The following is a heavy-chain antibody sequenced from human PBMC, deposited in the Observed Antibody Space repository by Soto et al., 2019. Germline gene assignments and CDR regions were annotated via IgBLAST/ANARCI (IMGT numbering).Heavy chain of an antibody. CDR3: ARIQLETPLKRGEGYYYYGMDV. V-gene: IGHV1-69*13. CDR1: GGTFSSYA. J-gene: IGHJ6*02. CDR2: IIPIFGTA. Sequence: SVKVSCKASGGTFSSYAISWVRQAPGQRLEWMGGIIPIFGTANYAQKFQGRVTITADESTSTAYVELSSLRSEDTAVYYCARIQLETPLKRGEGYYYYGMDVWGQGTTVTVSS. D-gene: IGHD5-18*01.